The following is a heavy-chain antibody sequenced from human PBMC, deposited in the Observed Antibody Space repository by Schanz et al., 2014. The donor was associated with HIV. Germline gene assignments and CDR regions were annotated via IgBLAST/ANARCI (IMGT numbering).Heavy chain of an antibody. CDR3: ALSRPSGYGGSWYFDL. CDR1: GFTFSDYY. CDR2: ISSSGSTI. Sequence: QVQLVESGGGLVKPGGSLRLSCAASGFTFSDYYMSWIRQAPGKGLEWVSYISSSGSTIHYADSVKGRFTISRDNSKNTLYLQMNSLRAEDTAVYYCALSRPSGYGGSWYFDLWGRGTLVAVSS. J-gene: IGHJ2*01. V-gene: IGHV3-11*01. D-gene: IGHD2-15*01.